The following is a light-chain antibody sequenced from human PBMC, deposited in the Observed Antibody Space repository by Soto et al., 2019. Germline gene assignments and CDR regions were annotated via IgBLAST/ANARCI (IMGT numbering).Light chain of an antibody. J-gene: IGLJ1*01. CDR3: SSYTSSIPYV. CDR2: DVS. CDR1: SSDVGGYNY. Sequence: QSALTQPASVSGSPGQSITISCTGTSSDVGGYNYVSWYQQHPGKAPKLMIYDVSNRPSGVSNRFSGSKSGNTASLTISGLQAEHEADYYCSSYTSSIPYVFGTGTKVTVL. V-gene: IGLV2-14*01.